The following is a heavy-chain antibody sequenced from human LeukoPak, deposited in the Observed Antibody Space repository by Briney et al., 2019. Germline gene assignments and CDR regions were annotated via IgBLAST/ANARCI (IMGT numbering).Heavy chain of an antibody. V-gene: IGHV3-66*02. Sequence: GGSLRLSCAASGFTVSSNYMSWVRQAPGKGLEWVSVIYSGGSTYYADSVKGRFTISRDNSKNTLNLQMNSLRAEDTAVYYCARDLGYSSSSGFDYWGQGTLVTVSS. CDR1: GFTVSSNY. D-gene: IGHD6-6*01. J-gene: IGHJ4*02. CDR3: ARDLGYSSSSGFDY. CDR2: IYSGGST.